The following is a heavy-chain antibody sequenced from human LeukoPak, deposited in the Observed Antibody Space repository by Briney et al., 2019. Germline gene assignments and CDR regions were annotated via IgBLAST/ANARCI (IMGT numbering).Heavy chain of an antibody. CDR3: ARVGYSGSYSDY. V-gene: IGHV3-64*01. Sequence: GGSLRLSCAASGFTFSSYAMHWVRQAPGKGLEYVSAISSNGGSTYYANSVKGRFTISRDNSKDTLYLQMGSLRAEDMAVYYCARVGYSGSYSDYWGQGTLVTFSS. D-gene: IGHD1-26*01. J-gene: IGHJ4*02. CDR2: ISSNGGST. CDR1: GFTFSSYA.